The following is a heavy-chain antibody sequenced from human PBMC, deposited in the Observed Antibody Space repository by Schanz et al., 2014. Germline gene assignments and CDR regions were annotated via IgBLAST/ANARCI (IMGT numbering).Heavy chain of an antibody. CDR2: IKHDGSVK. CDR3: VRVSFADPRLDRGMDREIAY. J-gene: IGHJ4*02. Sequence: EVQLVESGGGVVQPGRSLRLSCAASGFTFSDYWMSWVRQAPGKGPEWVANIKHDGSVKDYVDSVEGRFTISRDNAKRSVILQMNSRRVEDTAVDYCVRVSFADPRLDRGMDREIAYWGQGALVTVSS. D-gene: IGHD5-18*01. CDR1: GFTFSDYW. V-gene: IGHV3-7*02.